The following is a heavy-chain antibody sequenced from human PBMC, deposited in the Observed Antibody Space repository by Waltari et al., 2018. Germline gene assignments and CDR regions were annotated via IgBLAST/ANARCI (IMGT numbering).Heavy chain of an antibody. D-gene: IGHD3-16*01. V-gene: IGHV4-34*01. CDR2: INHSGST. Sequence: QVQLQQWGAGLLKPSETLSLTCAVYGGSFSGYYWRWIRQPPGKGLVCIGEINHSGSTNYNPGLKSRVTISVDMSKNQFSLKLSSVTAADTAVYYCASGYDYVWGRSAFDIWGQGTMVTVSS. CDR3: ASGYDYVWGRSAFDI. J-gene: IGHJ3*02. CDR1: GGSFSGYY.